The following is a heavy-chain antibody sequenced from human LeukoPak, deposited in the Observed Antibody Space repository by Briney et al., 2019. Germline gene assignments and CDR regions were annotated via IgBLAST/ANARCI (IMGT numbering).Heavy chain of an antibody. CDR3: ARELGYCSSTSCSRAFDI. CDR2: IYTSGST. Sequence: SETLSLTCTVSGGSISSYYWSWIRQPAGKGLEWIGRIYTSGSTNYNPSLKSRVTMSVDTSKNQFSLKLSSVTAADTAVYYCARELGYCSSTSCSRAFDIWGQGTMVTVSS. V-gene: IGHV4-4*07. CDR1: GGSISSYY. J-gene: IGHJ3*02. D-gene: IGHD2-2*01.